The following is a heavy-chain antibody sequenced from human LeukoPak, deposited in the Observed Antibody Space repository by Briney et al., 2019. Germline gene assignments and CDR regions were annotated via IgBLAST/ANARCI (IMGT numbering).Heavy chain of an antibody. CDR1: GGSISSGDYY. V-gene: IGHV4-30-4*01. CDR3: ASRGIVVVTSEPKYYFDY. D-gene: IGHD3-22*01. CDR2: IYYSGST. J-gene: IGHJ4*02. Sequence: PSETLSLTCTVSGGSISSGDYYWSWIRQPPGKGLEWTGYIYYSGSTYYNPSLKSRVTISVDTSKNQFSLKLSSVTAADAAVYYCASRGIVVVTSEPKYYFDYWGQGTLVTVSS.